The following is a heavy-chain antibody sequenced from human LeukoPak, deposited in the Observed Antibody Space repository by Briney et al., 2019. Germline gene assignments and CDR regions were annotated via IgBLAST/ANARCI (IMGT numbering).Heavy chain of an antibody. Sequence: ASVKVSCKASGYTFTSYGISWVRQAPGQGLEWMGWISAYNGNTNYAQKLQGRVTMTTDTSTSTAYMELRSLRFDDTAVYYCARDVSGGNYDFWSGYYDYWGQGTLVTVSS. CDR1: GYTFTSYG. CDR2: ISAYNGNT. J-gene: IGHJ4*02. V-gene: IGHV1-18*01. CDR3: ARDVSGGNYDFWSGYYDY. D-gene: IGHD3-3*01.